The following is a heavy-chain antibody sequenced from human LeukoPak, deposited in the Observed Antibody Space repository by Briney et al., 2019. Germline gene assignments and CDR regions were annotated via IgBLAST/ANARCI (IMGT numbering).Heavy chain of an antibody. CDR3: ARMRQQLVSHY. V-gene: IGHV4-31*03. CDR2: MYYSGSS. CDR1: GDSINTGAYY. J-gene: IGHJ4*02. Sequence: PSETLCLTCTVSGDSINTGAYYGSWIRQHPGKGLEWIGYMYYSGSSYYNPSLQSRVSISVDTSKKQVSLQLSSVTAADTAVYYCARMRQQLVSHYWGQGTLVTVSS. D-gene: IGHD6-13*01.